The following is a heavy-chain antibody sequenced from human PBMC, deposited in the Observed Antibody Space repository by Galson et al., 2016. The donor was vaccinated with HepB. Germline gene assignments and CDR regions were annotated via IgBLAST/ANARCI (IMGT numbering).Heavy chain of an antibody. J-gene: IGHJ4*02. D-gene: IGHD6-19*01. Sequence: RLSCAASGFTVSSNYMSWVRQAPGKGLEWVSVIYSGGSTYYADSVKGRFTISRDNSKNALYLQMNSLRAEDTAVYYCARLSWQWLVPIFDYWGQGTLVTVSS. CDR3: ARLSWQWLVPIFDY. CDR2: IYSGGST. V-gene: IGHV3-53*01. CDR1: GFTVSSNY.